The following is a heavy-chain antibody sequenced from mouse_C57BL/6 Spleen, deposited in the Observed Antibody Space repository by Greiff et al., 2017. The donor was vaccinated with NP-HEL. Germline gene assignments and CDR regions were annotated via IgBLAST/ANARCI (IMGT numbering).Heavy chain of an antibody. J-gene: IGHJ3*01. CDR3: ATPSSPWFAY. CDR1: GFNIKDYY. V-gene: IGHV14-2*01. CDR2: IDPEDGET. Sequence: VQLKQSGAELVKPGASVKLSCTASGFNIKDYYMHWVKQRTEQGLEWIGRIDPEDGETKYAPQFQGKATITADTSSNTAYLQLSSLTSEDTAVYYCATPSSPWFAYWGQGTLVTVSA.